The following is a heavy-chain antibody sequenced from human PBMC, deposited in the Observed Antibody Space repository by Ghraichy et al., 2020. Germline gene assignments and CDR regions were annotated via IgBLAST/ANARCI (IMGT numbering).Heavy chain of an antibody. CDR1: GFTFSSYA. D-gene: IGHD3-22*01. CDR2: ISGSGSST. V-gene: IGHV3-23*01. Sequence: GGSLRLSCAASGFTFSSYAMSWVRQAPGKGLEWVSVISGSGSSTYYADSVKGRFTISRDNSKNTLYLQMNSLRAEDTAVYYCAKDCEASYYDRSGIGHAFDIWGLGKMVTVPS. CDR3: AKDCEASYYDRSGIGHAFDI. J-gene: IGHJ3*02.